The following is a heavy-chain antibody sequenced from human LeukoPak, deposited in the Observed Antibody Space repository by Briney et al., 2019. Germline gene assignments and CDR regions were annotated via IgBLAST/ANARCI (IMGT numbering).Heavy chain of an antibody. V-gene: IGHV1-2*02. CDR2: INPNSGGT. J-gene: IGHJ2*01. CDR1: GYTFTAYY. Sequence: GASVKVSCKASGYTFTAYYMHWVRQAPGQGLQWMGWINPNSGGTNYAQNFQGRVTMTRDTSTSTVYMELSSLRSEDTAVYYCARSGSSGWYHFDLWGRGTLVTVSS. CDR3: ARSGSSGWYHFDL. D-gene: IGHD6-19*01.